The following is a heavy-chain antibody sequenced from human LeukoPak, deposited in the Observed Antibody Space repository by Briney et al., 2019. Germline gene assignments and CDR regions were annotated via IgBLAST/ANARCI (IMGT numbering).Heavy chain of an antibody. V-gene: IGHV3-66*01. J-gene: IGHJ3*02. CDR1: GFTVSSKC. CDR2: IYSGGST. D-gene: IGHD1-1*01. CDR3: ARGYPYDAFDI. Sequence: GGSLRLSCAASGFTVSSKCMSWVRQAPGKGLEWVSVIYSGGSTYYADSVKGRFTISRDNAKNTLYLQMNSLRAEDTAVYYCARGYPYDAFDIWGQGTMVTVSS.